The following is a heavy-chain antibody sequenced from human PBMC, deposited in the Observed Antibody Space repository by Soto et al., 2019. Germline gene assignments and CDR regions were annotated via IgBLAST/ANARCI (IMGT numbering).Heavy chain of an antibody. CDR3: ASLKYDFWSGYSYYFDY. D-gene: IGHD3-3*01. CDR1: GYTFTGYY. Sequence: GASVKVSCKASGYTFTGYYMHWVRQAPGQGLEWMGWINPNSGGTNYAQKFQGWVTMTRDTSISTAYMELRRLRSDDTAVYYCASLKYDFWSGYSYYFDYWGQGTLVTVSS. CDR2: INPNSGGT. J-gene: IGHJ4*02. V-gene: IGHV1-2*04.